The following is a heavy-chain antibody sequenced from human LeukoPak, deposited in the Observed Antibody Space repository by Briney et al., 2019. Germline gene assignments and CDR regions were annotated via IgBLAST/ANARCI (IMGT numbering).Heavy chain of an antibody. Sequence: AGGSLRLSCAASGFTFSSYGMNWVRQAPGKGLEWVSSISSSSSYIYYADSVKGRFTISRDNAKNSLYLQMNSLRAEDTAVHYCARDSSTWFNWFDPWGQGTLVSVSS. V-gene: IGHV3-21*01. CDR1: GFTFSSYG. D-gene: IGHD6-13*01. J-gene: IGHJ5*02. CDR2: ISSSSSYI. CDR3: ARDSSTWFNWFDP.